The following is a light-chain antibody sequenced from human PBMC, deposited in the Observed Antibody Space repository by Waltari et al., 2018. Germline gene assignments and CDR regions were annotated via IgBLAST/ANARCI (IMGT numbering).Light chain of an antibody. CDR3: HQYHGTPRT. J-gene: IGKJ1*01. CDR2: WAS. CDR1: QSVLYSSNNKNY. Sequence: DIVMTQSPDSLAVSLGERATINCKSSQSVLYSSNNKNYLAWYQQKPGQPPKLLLYWASTRASGAPDRFSGSGSGTDFTLTISSLQAEDVAVYYCHQYHGTPRTFGQGTKVEIK. V-gene: IGKV4-1*01.